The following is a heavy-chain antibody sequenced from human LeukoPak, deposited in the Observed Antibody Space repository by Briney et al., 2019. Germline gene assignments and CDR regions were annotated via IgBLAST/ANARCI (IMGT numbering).Heavy chain of an antibody. D-gene: IGHD5-12*01. CDR1: GYTFTSYG. V-gene: IGHV1-18*01. CDR3: ARDVAEWLRQEDY. Sequence: ASVKVSCKASGYTFTSYGISWVRQAPGQGLEWMGWISAYNGNTNYAQKLQGRVTMTTDTSTSTAYVELRSLRSDDTAVYYCARDVAEWLRQEDYWGQGTLVTVSS. J-gene: IGHJ4*02. CDR2: ISAYNGNT.